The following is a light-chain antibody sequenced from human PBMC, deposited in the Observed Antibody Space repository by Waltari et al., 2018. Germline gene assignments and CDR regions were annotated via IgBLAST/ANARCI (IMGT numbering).Light chain of an antibody. Sequence: SSELTQDPAVSVALGQTVRITCQGDSLRSYYASRYQQKPGQAPVLVIYGKNNRPSGVPDRFSGSISGNTASLAIPGAQAEDEADYYCNSRDSSGNHQGFGGGTKLTVL. CDR1: SLRSYY. CDR2: GKN. J-gene: IGLJ3*02. CDR3: NSRDSSGNHQG. V-gene: IGLV3-19*01.